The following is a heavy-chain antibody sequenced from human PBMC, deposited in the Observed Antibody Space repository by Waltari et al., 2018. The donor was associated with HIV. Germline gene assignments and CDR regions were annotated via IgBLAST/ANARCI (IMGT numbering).Heavy chain of an antibody. J-gene: IGHJ4*02. Sequence: LEWVSYISTSSRTIYYADSVRGRFTISRDNAKKSLYLQMNSLRDEDTAVYYCARVAMYYYGSGEKYYFDYWGQGTLVTVSS. CDR3: ARVAMYYYGSGEKYYFDY. D-gene: IGHD3-10*01. V-gene: IGHV3-48*02. CDR2: ISTSSRTI.